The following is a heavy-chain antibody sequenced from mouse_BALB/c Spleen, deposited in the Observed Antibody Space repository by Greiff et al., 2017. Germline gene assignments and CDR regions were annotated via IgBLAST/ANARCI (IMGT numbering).Heavy chain of an antibody. D-gene: IGHD2-1*01. J-gene: IGHJ3*01. CDR3: ARDGNYEAY. CDR1: GFTFSSYA. V-gene: IGHV5-9-4*01. Sequence: EVMLVESGGGLVKPGGSLKLSCAASGFTFSSYAMSWVRQSPEKRLEWVAEISSGGSYTYYPDTVTGRFTISRDNAKNTLYLEMSSLRSEDTAMYYCARDGNYEAYWGQGTLVTVSA. CDR2: ISSGGSYT.